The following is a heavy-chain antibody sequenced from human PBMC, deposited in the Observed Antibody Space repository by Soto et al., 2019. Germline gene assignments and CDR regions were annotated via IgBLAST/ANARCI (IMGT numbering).Heavy chain of an antibody. CDR3: ARTQEGTGQPYFEY. V-gene: IGHV2-70*01. CDR1: GFSLSTSGMC. Sequence: SGPTLVNPTQTLTLTCTFSGFSLSTSGMCVSWILHPPGKALQWLALIDWDDDKYYSTSLKTRLPISKDTSTNQVVLTITNMYPVDTATYYCARTQEGTGQPYFEYWGQGTLVTVSS. J-gene: IGHJ4*02. D-gene: IGHD3-9*01. CDR2: IDWDDDK.